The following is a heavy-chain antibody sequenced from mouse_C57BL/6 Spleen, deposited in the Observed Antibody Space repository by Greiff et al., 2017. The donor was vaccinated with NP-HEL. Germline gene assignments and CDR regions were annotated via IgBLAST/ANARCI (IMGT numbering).Heavy chain of an antibody. V-gene: IGHV1-82*01. CDR1: GYAFSSSW. Sequence: QVQLQQSGPELVKPGASVKISCKASGYAFSSSWMNWVKQRPGKGLEWIGRIYPGDGDTNYNGKFKGKATLTADKSSSTAYMELRSLTSEDTAVYYCARQLRLRAMDYWGQGTSVTVSS. CDR3: ARQLRLRAMDY. J-gene: IGHJ4*01. CDR2: IYPGDGDT. D-gene: IGHD3-2*02.